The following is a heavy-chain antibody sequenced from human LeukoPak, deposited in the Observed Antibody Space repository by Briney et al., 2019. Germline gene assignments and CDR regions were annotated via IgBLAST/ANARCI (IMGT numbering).Heavy chain of an antibody. V-gene: IGHV3-9*01. CDR3: VVLPPTNYYYSYMDV. D-gene: IGHD3-16*02. CDR2: ISWNSGSI. J-gene: IGHJ6*03. CDR1: GFTFDDYA. Sequence: PGGSLRLSCAASGFTFDDYAMHWVRQAPGKGLEWVSGISWNSGSIGYADSVKGRFTISRDNAKNSLYLQMNSLRAEDTALYYCVVLPPTNYYYSYMDVWGKGTTVTVSS.